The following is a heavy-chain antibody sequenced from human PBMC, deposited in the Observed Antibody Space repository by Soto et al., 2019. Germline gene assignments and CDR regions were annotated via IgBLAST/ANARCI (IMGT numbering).Heavy chain of an antibody. CDR3: ATWHEREHAYDV. V-gene: IGHV3-53*01. CDR1: GLTVSGKKY. CDR2: IYDVDGS. Sequence: PGGSLRLSCAASGLTVSGKKYVAWVRQAPGKGLEWVSAIYDVDGSFYADSVKGRFTTSSDSSKTTVYLQMNGLRPDDTAVYYCATWHEREHAYDVWGQGTTVTVSS. J-gene: IGHJ3*01. D-gene: IGHD1-1*01.